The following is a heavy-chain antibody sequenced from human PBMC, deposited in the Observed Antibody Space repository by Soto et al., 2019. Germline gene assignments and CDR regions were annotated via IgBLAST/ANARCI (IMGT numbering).Heavy chain of an antibody. V-gene: IGHV1-69*02. Sequence: QVQLVQSGAEVKKPGSSVKVSCKASGGTFSSYTISWVRQAPGQGLEWMGRIIPILGIANYAQKFQGRVTITTDKSTSTAYMELSRLRSEDTAVYYCARNKGLAAAGTSYWGQGTLVTVSS. J-gene: IGHJ4*02. CDR1: GGTFSSYT. D-gene: IGHD6-13*01. CDR2: IIPILGIA. CDR3: ARNKGLAAAGTSY.